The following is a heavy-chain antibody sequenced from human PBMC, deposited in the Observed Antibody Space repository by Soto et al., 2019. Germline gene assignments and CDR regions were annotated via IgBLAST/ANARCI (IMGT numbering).Heavy chain of an antibody. V-gene: IGHV3-30-3*01. CDR1: GFTFSSYA. CDR3: AKAEGGDDKRGDYYYGMDV. Sequence: QVQLVESGGGVVQPGRSLRLSCAASGFTFSSYAMHWVRQATGKGLEWVAVISYDGSNKYYADSVKGRFTISRDNSKNTLYLRMSSLRAEDTVVYYCAKAEGGDDKRGDYYYGMDVWGQGTTVTVSS. D-gene: IGHD4-17*01. J-gene: IGHJ6*02. CDR2: ISYDGSNK.